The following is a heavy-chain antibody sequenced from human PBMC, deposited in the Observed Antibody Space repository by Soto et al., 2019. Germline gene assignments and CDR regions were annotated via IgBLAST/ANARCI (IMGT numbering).Heavy chain of an antibody. Sequence: QVQLQESGPGLVKPSETLSLTCIVSGGSINNYYWSWIRQPPGKQLQWIGYVYSGGGTTSNPSLHSQVTMSVDTSRNPFSLNLTSVTAADTAVYFCARGYCTGVRCRNFFDPWGQETLVSVSS. CDR2: VYSGGGT. CDR1: GGSINNYY. J-gene: IGHJ5*02. D-gene: IGHD2-8*02. CDR3: ARGYCTGVRCRNFFDP. V-gene: IGHV4-59*01.